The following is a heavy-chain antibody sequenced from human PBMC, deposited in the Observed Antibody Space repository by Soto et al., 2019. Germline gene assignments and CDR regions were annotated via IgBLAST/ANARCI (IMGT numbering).Heavy chain of an antibody. J-gene: IGHJ3*02. D-gene: IGHD3-3*01. CDR1: GGSISSYY. Sequence: SETLSLTCTVSGGSISSYYWSWIRQPAGKGLEWIGRIYTSGSTNYNPSLKSRVTMSVDTSKNQFSLELSSVTAADTAVYYCARHLNDFWSGYYHDAFDIWGQGTMVTVSS. CDR3: ARHLNDFWSGYYHDAFDI. CDR2: IYTSGST. V-gene: IGHV4-4*07.